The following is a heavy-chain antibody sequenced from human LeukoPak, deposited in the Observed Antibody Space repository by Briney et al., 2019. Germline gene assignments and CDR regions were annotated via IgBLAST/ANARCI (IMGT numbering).Heavy chain of an antibody. CDR3: ARAFGVAILVDY. V-gene: IGHV1-2*02. CDR2: INPNSGGT. J-gene: IGHJ4*02. Sequence: ASVKVSCKASGYTFTGYYMHWVRQAPGQGLEWMGWINPNSGGTNYAQKFQGRVIMTRDTSISTAYMELSRLRSDDTAVYYCARAFGVAILVDYWGQGTLVTVSS. CDR1: GYTFTGYY. D-gene: IGHD3-3*01.